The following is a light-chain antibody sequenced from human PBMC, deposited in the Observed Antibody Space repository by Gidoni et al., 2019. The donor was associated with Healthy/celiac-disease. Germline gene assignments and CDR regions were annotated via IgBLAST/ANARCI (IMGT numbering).Light chain of an antibody. V-gene: IGLV2-14*01. CDR3: SSYTSSSTVV. CDR2: EVS. Sequence: QSALTQPASVSGSPGQSITISCTGTSSDVGGYNYVSWYQQHPGKAPKLMIYEVSNRPSGVSTLFSGSKSGNTASLTISVLQAEDEADYYCSSYTSSSTVVFGGGTKLTVL. J-gene: IGLJ2*01. CDR1: SSDVGGYNY.